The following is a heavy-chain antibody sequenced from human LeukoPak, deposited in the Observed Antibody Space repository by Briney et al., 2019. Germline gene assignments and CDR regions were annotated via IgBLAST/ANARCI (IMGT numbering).Heavy chain of an antibody. J-gene: IGHJ3*02. V-gene: IGHV3-73*01. CDR3: TRVQLVGAVNAFDI. CDR1: GFTFSGSA. CDR2: IRSKANSYAT. Sequence: GGSLRLSCAASGFTFSGSAMHWVRQASGKGLEWVGRIRSKANSYATAYAASVKGRFTISRDDSKNTAYLQMNGLKTEDTAVYYCTRVQLVGAVNAFDIWGQGTMVTVSS. D-gene: IGHD1-26*01.